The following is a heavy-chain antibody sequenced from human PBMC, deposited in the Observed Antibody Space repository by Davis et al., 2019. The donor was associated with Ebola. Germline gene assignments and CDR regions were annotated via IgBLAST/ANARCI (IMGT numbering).Heavy chain of an antibody. D-gene: IGHD6-13*01. CDR2: MIPNSGNT. Sequence: ASVKVSCKASGYTFTSYDINWVRQATGQGLEWMGWMIPNSGNTGYAQKFQGRVTMTRNTSISTAYMELSSLRSEDTAVYYCARVRWYSSSWKKRLWYFDLWGRGTLVTVSS. CDR3: ARVRWYSSSWKKRLWYFDL. V-gene: IGHV1-8*01. J-gene: IGHJ2*01. CDR1: GYTFTSYD.